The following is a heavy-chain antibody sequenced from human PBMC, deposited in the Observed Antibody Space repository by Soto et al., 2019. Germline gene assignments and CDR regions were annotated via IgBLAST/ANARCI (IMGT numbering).Heavy chain of an antibody. V-gene: IGHV1-69*04. CDR2: IIPILGIA. CDR3: ARDYDSSGYHPYYYGMDV. CDR1: GGTFSSYT. Sequence: GASVKVSCKASGGTFSSYTISCVRQAPGQGLEWMGRIIPILGIANYAQKFQGRVTITADKSTSTAYMELSSLRSEDTAVYYCARDYDSSGYHPYYYGMDVWGQGTTVTVSS. D-gene: IGHD3-22*01. J-gene: IGHJ6*02.